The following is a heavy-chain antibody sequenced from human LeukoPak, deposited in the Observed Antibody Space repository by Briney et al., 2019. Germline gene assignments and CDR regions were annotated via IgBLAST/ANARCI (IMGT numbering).Heavy chain of an antibody. D-gene: IGHD6-19*01. J-gene: IGHJ4*02. CDR1: VYAFTNYG. CDR2: MNVDNGDT. CDR3: ARVVQYTSGPHTDPLPYYFDY. Sequence: ASVNVSLNSSVYAFTNYGVHWGWQGPGPRIGWMGWMNVDNGDTTYSQEFQGRDTTNKDTSPSTAYTEISSLRPEDMPLYYCARVVQYTSGPHTDPLPYYFDYWGQGTLVTVSS. V-gene: IGHV1-3*03.